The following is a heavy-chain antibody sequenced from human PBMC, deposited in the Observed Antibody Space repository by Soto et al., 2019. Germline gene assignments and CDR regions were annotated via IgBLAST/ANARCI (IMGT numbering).Heavy chain of an antibody. D-gene: IGHD3-3*01. V-gene: IGHV1-58*01. CDR1: GFSFINST. CDR2: IVVGSGNT. J-gene: IGHJ4*02. CDR3: VRITIFGVGRAQYDY. Sequence: ASVKVSCKASGFSFINSTVQWVRQAPGQRLEWIGWIVVGSGNTNYAQKFQERVTITRDMSTSTAYMELSSLRSEDTAVYYCVRITIFGVGRAQYDYWGQGTLVTVSS.